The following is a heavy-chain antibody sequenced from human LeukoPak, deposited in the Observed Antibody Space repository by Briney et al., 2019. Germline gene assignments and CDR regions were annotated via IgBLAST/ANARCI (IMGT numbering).Heavy chain of an antibody. D-gene: IGHD2-2*01. CDR2: INPNDGDT. Sequence: ASVKVSCKASGYTFTDCYMHWVRQAPGQGFEWMGWINPNDGDTNYAQKFQGRVTMTRDTSISTTHMEVSRLRSDDTAVYYCARANFLYCSSSTCLFDYWGQGTLVTVSS. V-gene: IGHV1-2*02. J-gene: IGHJ4*02. CDR3: ARANFLYCSSSTCLFDY. CDR1: GYTFTDCY.